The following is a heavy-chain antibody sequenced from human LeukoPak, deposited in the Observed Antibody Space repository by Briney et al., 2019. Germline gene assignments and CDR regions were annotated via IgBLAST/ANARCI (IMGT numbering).Heavy chain of an antibody. CDR2: IDPSGGST. CDR3: ARGVAVMRLRLGEXPEXFDY. D-gene: IGHD3-16*01. J-gene: IGHJ4*02. CDR1: GYTFTSYY. V-gene: IGHV1-46*01. Sequence: ATVKVSCKASGYTFTSYYMHWVRQAPGQGLEWMGIIDPSGGSTSYAQKFQGRVTMTRDTSTSTVYMELSSLRSEDTAVYYCARGVAVMRLRLGEXPEXFDYWGQGTLVTVSS.